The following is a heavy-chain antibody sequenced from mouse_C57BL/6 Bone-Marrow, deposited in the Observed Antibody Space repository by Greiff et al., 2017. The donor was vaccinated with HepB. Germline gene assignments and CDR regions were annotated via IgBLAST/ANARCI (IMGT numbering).Heavy chain of an antibody. CDR2: ISSGSSTI. Sequence: EVKVVESGGGLVKPGGSLKLSCAASGFTFSDYGMHWVRQAPEKGLEWVAYISSGSSTIDYADTVKGRFTFSRDNAKNTLFLQMTSLRSEDTAMYYCACERWLLRFAYWGQGTLVTVSA. CDR1: GFTFSDYG. CDR3: ACERWLLRFAY. V-gene: IGHV5-17*01. J-gene: IGHJ3*01. D-gene: IGHD2-3*01.